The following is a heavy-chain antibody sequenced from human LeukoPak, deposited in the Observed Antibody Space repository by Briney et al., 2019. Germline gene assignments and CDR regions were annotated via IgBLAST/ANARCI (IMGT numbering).Heavy chain of an antibody. Sequence: SETLSLTXAVYGGSFCGYYWSWIRQSPGKGLEWLGEINHNGSTNYNSSLKSQVTISVDTSKNQFSLKLSSVTAADTAVYYCARGRRNIVVVPGYMDVWGKGTTVTVSS. CDR3: ARGRRNIVVVPGYMDV. CDR1: GGSFCGYY. V-gene: IGHV4-34*01. J-gene: IGHJ6*03. D-gene: IGHD2-2*01. CDR2: INHNGST.